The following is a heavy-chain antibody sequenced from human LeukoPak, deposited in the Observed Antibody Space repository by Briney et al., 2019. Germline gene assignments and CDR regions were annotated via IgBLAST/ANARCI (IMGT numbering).Heavy chain of an antibody. CDR3: ARLGCSSTSCYKEIYYYYYYMDV. D-gene: IGHD2-2*02. CDR1: GYTFTSYW. J-gene: IGHJ6*03. V-gene: IGHV5-51*01. CDR2: IYPGDSDT. Sequence: GESLKISCKSSGYTFTSYWIGWVRQMPGKGLEWMGIIYPGDSDTRYSPSFQGQVTISADKSISTAYLQWSSLKASDTAMYYCARLGCSSTSCYKEIYYYYYYMDVWGKGTTVTISS.